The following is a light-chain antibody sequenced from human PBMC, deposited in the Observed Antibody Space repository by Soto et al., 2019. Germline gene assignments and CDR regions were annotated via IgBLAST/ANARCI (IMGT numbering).Light chain of an antibody. CDR2: DAS. Sequence: MYQSPSSLSASVGDRVTIPCRASQGISSRLAWFQQKPGKAPKLLIYDASSLESGVPSRFSGSGYGTDFSLTINGLQPEDFATYYCQQAKSFPLTFGGGTKVDI. CDR1: QGISSR. CDR3: QQAKSFPLT. J-gene: IGKJ4*01. V-gene: IGKV1-12*01.